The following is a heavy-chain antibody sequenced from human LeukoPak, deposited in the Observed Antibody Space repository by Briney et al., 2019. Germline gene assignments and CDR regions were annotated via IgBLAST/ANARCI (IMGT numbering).Heavy chain of an antibody. Sequence: SQTLSLTCTVSGGSISSGSYYWTWIRQPAGMRLEWIGRIYSSGRTNYNPSLKSRLTLSVDTSKNQFSLQLSSVTAADTAVYYCARDRARSYYFDLWGQGTLVSVSS. CDR3: ARDRARSYYFDL. CDR1: GGSISSGSYY. V-gene: IGHV4-61*02. CDR2: IYSSGRT. D-gene: IGHD3-10*01. J-gene: IGHJ4*02.